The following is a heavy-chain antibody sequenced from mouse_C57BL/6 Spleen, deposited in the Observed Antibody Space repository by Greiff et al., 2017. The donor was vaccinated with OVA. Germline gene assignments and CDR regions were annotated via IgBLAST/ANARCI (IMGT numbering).Heavy chain of an antibody. CDR1: GYTFTDYN. Sequence: DVQLQESGPELVKPGASVKMSCKASGYTFTDYNMHWVKQSHGKSLEWIGYINPNNGGTSYNQKFKGKATLTVNKSSSTAYMELRSLTSEDSAVYYCARGGHYFDYWGQGTTLTVSS. CDR2: INPNNGGT. CDR3: ARGGHYFDY. J-gene: IGHJ2*01. V-gene: IGHV1-22*01.